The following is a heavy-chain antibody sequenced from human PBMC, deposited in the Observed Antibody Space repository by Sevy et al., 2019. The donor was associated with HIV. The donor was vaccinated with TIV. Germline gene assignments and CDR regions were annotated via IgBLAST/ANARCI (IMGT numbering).Heavy chain of an antibody. D-gene: IGHD4-17*01. CDR2: IKQDGSEK. CDR1: GFTFSSYW. V-gene: IGHV3-7*03. J-gene: IGHJ3*02. Sequence: GGPLRLSCAASGFTFSSYWMSWVRQAPGKGLEWVANIKQDGSEKYYVDSVKGRFTISRDNAKNSLYLQMNSLRAEDTAVYYCARAIYGDYTDAFDIWGQGTMVTVSS. CDR3: ARAIYGDYTDAFDI.